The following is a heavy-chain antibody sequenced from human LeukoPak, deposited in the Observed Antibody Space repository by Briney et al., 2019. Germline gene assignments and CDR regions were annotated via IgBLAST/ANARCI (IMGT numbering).Heavy chain of an antibody. CDR2: IKQDGSEK. D-gene: IGHD3/OR15-3a*01. V-gene: IGHV3-7*03. Sequence: GGSLRLSCAASGFTFSSYGMHWVRQAPGKGLEWVANIKQDGSEKYYVDSVKGRFTISRDNAKNSLYLQMNSLRAEDTAVYYCARRRDFIDYWGQGTLVTVSS. J-gene: IGHJ4*02. CDR3: ARRRDFIDY. CDR1: GFTFSSYG.